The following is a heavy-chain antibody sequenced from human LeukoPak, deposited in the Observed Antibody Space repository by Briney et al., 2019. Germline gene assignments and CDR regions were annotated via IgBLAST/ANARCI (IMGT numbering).Heavy chain of an antibody. Sequence: PGRSLRLSCAASGFTFRTHGMQWVRQAPGKGLEWVAVISYDGSDKYYADSVKGRFTISRDNSKNTLYLQMNSLRAEDTAVYYCAKHGESRMPGLPDYYDSSGLDYWGQGTLVTVSS. D-gene: IGHD3-22*01. CDR3: AKHGESRMPGLPDYYDSSGLDY. J-gene: IGHJ4*02. CDR2: ISYDGSDK. CDR1: GFTFRTHG. V-gene: IGHV3-30*18.